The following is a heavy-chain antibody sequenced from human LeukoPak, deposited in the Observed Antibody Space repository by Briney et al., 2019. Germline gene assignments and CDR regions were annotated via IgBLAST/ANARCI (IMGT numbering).Heavy chain of an antibody. D-gene: IGHD1/OR15-1a*01. J-gene: IGHJ4*02. CDR2: LYGDGTT. Sequence: ETLSLTCTVSGGSISSNRYNWAWVRQAPGKGLEWVSILYGDGTTYYADSVKGRFTISRDNSKNTLYLQMNSLRAEDTAVYYCASPQGNIWVFEYWGQGTLVTVSS. CDR3: ASPQGNIWVFEY. CDR1: GGSISSNRYN. V-gene: IGHV3-66*01.